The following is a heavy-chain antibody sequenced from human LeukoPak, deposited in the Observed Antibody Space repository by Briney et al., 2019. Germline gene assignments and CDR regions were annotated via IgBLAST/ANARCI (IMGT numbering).Heavy chain of an antibody. J-gene: IGHJ3*02. D-gene: IGHD3-10*01. Sequence: SETLSLTCTVSGGSISSYYWSWIRQPPGKGLEWIGYIYYSGSTNYNPSLKSRVTISVDTSKNQFSLKLSSVTAADTAVYYCATQNITMVRGVTKAFDIWGQGTMVTVSS. CDR2: IYYSGST. CDR3: ATQNITMVRGVTKAFDI. CDR1: GGSISSYY. V-gene: IGHV4-59*01.